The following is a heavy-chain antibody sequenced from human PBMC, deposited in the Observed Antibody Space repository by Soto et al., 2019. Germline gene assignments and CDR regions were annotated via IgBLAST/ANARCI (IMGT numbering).Heavy chain of an antibody. CDR1: GGSISSGYYY. CDR2: IYYSGST. V-gene: IGHV4-30-4*01. J-gene: IGHJ6*02. D-gene: IGHD5-18*01. Sequence: PSETMSLTCTVSGGSISSGYYYWSWIRKPPGKGLERIGYIYYSGSTYYNPSLTSRVTISVDTSKNQFSLKLSSVTAADTAVYYCAKDRGYSYGRTYYYYYGMDVWGQGTTVTVPS. CDR3: AKDRGYSYGRTYYYYYGMDV.